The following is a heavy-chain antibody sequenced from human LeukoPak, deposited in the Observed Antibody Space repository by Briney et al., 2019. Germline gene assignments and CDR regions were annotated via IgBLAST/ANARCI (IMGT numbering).Heavy chain of an antibody. CDR3: ARDYDSSGYYYVVGSAIDY. V-gene: IGHV1-18*01. Sequence: ASVKVSCKASGYTFTSYGISWVRQAPGQGLEWMGWISAYNGNTNYAQKLQGRVTMTTDTSTSTAYMELRSLRSDDTAVYYCARDYDSSGYYYVVGSAIDYWGQGTLVTVSS. D-gene: IGHD3-22*01. CDR1: GYTFTSYG. CDR2: ISAYNGNT. J-gene: IGHJ4*02.